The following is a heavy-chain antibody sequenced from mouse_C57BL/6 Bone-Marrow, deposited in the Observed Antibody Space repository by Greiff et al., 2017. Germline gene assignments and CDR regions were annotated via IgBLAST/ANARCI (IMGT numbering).Heavy chain of an antibody. CDR1: GYTFTSYG. J-gene: IGHJ2*01. Sequence: VQGVESGAELARPGASVKLSCKASGYTFTSYGISWVKQRTGQGLEWIGEIYPRSGNTYYNEKFKGKATLTADKSSSTAYMELRSLTSEDSAVYFCASDDYDGVYFDYWGQGTTLTVSS. D-gene: IGHD2-4*01. CDR3: ASDDYDGVYFDY. V-gene: IGHV1-81*01. CDR2: IYPRSGNT.